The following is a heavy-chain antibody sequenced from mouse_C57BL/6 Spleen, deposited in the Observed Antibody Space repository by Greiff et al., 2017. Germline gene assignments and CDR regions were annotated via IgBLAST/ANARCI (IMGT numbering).Heavy chain of an antibody. J-gene: IGHJ2*01. V-gene: IGHV1-64*01. CDR1: GYTFTSYW. D-gene: IGHD2-4*01. Sequence: VQLQQPGAELVKPGASVTLSCKASGYTFTSYWMHWVKQRPGQGLEWIGMIHPNSGSTNYNEKFKSKATLTVDKSSSTAYMQLSSLPSEDSAVYYCASWDYDYFDYWGQGTTLTVSS. CDR2: IHPNSGST. CDR3: ASWDYDYFDY.